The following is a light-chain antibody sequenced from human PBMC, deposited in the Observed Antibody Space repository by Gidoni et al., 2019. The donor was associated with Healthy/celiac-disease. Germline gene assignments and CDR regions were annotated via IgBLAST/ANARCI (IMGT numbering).Light chain of an antibody. CDR1: SSDVGGYTY. CDR2: DVS. V-gene: IGLV2-14*01. Sequence: QSALTQPASVSGSPGQSITISCTGTSSDVGGYTYVSWYQQHPGKAPKLMIYDVSNRPSGVSNRFSGSKSGNTASLTISGLQAEDEADYSCSSYTSRRTQVFGTGTKVTVL. J-gene: IGLJ1*01. CDR3: SSYTSRRTQV.